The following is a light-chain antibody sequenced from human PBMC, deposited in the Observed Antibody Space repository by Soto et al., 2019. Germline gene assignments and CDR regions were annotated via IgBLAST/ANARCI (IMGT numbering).Light chain of an antibody. CDR3: QQYNNWPPYT. Sequence: EIVMTQSPATLSVSPGEWATLSCRASQTVSSNLAWYQQKPGQAPRLLIYGASTRATGIPARFIGSGSGTEFTLTISSLQSEDFAGYYCQQYNNWPPYTFGQGTKLEIK. CDR1: QTVSSN. V-gene: IGKV3-15*01. CDR2: GAS. J-gene: IGKJ2*01.